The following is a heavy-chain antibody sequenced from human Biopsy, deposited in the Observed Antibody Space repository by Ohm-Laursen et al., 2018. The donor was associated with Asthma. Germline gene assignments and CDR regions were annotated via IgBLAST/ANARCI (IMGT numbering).Heavy chain of an antibody. CDR3: AREGVAGTHIED. Sequence: SLSLSCSASRFTYEMHWVRQAPGKGLEWVAVISYDGSSIYYADSVKGRFTISRDNSKNALSLQMNSLTAEDTAVYYCAREGVAGTHIEDWGQGTLVTVSS. V-gene: IGHV3-30-3*01. J-gene: IGHJ4*02. D-gene: IGHD6-19*01. CDR1: RFTYE. CDR2: ISYDGSSI.